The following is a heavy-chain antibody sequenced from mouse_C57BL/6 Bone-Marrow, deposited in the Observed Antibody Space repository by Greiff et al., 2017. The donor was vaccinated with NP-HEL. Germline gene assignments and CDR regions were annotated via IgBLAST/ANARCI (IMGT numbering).Heavy chain of an antibody. J-gene: IGHJ1*03. D-gene: IGHD2-1*01. Sequence: EVQVVESGGGLVQPKGSLKLSCAASGFSFNTYAMNWVRQAPGKGLEWVACIRSKSNNYATYYADSVKDRFTISRDNSESMLYLQMNNLKTEDTAMYYCVRSYGNYRGYIDVWGTGTTVTVSS. CDR3: VRSYGNYRGYIDV. CDR1: GFSFNTYA. CDR2: IRSKSNNYAT. V-gene: IGHV10-1*01.